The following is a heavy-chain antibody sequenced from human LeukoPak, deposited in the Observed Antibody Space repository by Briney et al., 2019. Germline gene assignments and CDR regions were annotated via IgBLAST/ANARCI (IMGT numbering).Heavy chain of an antibody. CDR2: ISAYNGNT. Sequence: ASVKVSCKASGYTFTSYGISWVRQAPGQGLEWMGWISAYNGNTNYAQKFQGRVTITADGSTSTAYMELSSLRSEDTAVYYCARGLSSGWPLGWFDPWGQGTLVTVSS. D-gene: IGHD6-19*01. CDR3: ARGLSSGWPLGWFDP. CDR1: GYTFTSYG. J-gene: IGHJ5*02. V-gene: IGHV1-18*01.